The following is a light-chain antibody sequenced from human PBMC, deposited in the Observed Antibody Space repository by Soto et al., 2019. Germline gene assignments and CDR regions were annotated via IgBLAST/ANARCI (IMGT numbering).Light chain of an antibody. CDR2: YDS. J-gene: IGLJ3*02. CDR1: NLGSKS. Sequence: SYELTQPPSVSVAPGKTATITCGGNNLGSKSVHWYQQKPGQAPVLVIYYDSDRPSGIPERFSGSNSGNTATLTISRVEAGDEADYYCQVWDSSSDHGVFGGGTKVTVL. V-gene: IGLV3-21*04. CDR3: QVWDSSSDHGV.